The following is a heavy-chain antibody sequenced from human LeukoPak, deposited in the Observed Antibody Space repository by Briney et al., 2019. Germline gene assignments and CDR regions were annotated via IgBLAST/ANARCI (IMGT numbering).Heavy chain of an antibody. V-gene: IGHV1-2*02. CDR3: ARAWGGYDTSGPFDY. CDR2: INPNSGGT. J-gene: IGHJ4*02. Sequence: ASVKVSCKASGYTFTGYYMHWVRQAPGQGLEWMGWINPNSGGTNYAQKFQGRVTMTRDTSISTAYMELSRLRSDDTAVYYCARAWGGYDTSGPFDYWGQGTLVTVSS. D-gene: IGHD3-22*01. CDR1: GYTFTGYY.